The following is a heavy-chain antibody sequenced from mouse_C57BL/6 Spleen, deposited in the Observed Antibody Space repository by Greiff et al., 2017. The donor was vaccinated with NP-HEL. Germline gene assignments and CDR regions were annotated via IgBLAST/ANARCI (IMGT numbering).Heavy chain of an antibody. Sequence: EVQGVESGGDLVKPGGSLKLSCAASGFTFSSYGMSWVRQTPDKRLEWVATISSGGSYTYYPDSVKGRFTISRDNAKNTLYLQMSSLKSEDTAMYYCARGDYSNYYAMDYWGQGTSVTVSS. CDR3: ARGDYSNYYAMDY. V-gene: IGHV5-6*01. CDR1: GFTFSSYG. D-gene: IGHD2-5*01. CDR2: ISSGGSYT. J-gene: IGHJ4*01.